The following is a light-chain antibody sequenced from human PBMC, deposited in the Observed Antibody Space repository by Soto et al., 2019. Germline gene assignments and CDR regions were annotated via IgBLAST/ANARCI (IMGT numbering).Light chain of an antibody. J-gene: IGKJ1*01. Sequence: DIQMTQAPSTLSASVGDRVTISGRATQSISSWLAWYQQKPGKAPKLLIYKASSLDSGVPSRFSGSGSGTEFTLTISSLQPDDFATYYCQQYNSYSWTFGQGTKVDIK. CDR1: QSISSW. CDR3: QQYNSYSWT. CDR2: KAS. V-gene: IGKV1-5*03.